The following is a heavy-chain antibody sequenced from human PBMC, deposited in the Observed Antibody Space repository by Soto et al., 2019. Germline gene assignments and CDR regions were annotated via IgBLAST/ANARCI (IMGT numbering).Heavy chain of an antibody. CDR2: INPDGNTT. Sequence: GSLRLSYAPSGFTSNNYRMHWVPQPPWKRLVWVSRINPDGNTTNNADSVKGRFTISRDNAKNTLYLQMNSLRVEDMVVYYCGRVGGSSWYF. J-gene: IGHJ2*01. CDR1: GFTSNNYR. V-gene: IGHV3-74*01. CDR3: GRVGGSSWYF. D-gene: IGHD2-15*01.